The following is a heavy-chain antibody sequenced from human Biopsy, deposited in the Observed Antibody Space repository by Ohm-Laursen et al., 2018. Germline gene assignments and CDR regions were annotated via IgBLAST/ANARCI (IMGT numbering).Heavy chain of an antibody. CDR2: VHKSGNT. D-gene: IGHD3-16*01. J-gene: IGHJ4*02. Sequence: TLSLTCTVSGVSMNTGTYYWTWIRQNPATGLEWIGYVHKSGNTLYNPSLKSRLSISVDTSRNQFSLKLTSVTAADTAFYYWTRGGGGKIYGLWGQGTLVTVSS. CDR3: TRGGGGKIYGL. V-gene: IGHV4-31*03. CDR1: GVSMNTGTYY.